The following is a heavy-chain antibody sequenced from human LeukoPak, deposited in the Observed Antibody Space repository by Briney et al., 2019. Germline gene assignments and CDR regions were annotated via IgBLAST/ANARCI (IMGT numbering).Heavy chain of an antibody. CDR2: MKRDGSEV. V-gene: IGHV3-7*01. CDR3: ARYTEYYFDY. Sequence: PGGSLRLSCAASGFTFSTYWMTWVRQAPGKGLEWVANMKRDGSEVYYANSVKGHFTISRDNAKNSLYLQMNSLRVEDTAVYYCARYTEYYFDYWGQGTLVTVSS. J-gene: IGHJ4*02. D-gene: IGHD2-2*02. CDR1: GFTFSTYW.